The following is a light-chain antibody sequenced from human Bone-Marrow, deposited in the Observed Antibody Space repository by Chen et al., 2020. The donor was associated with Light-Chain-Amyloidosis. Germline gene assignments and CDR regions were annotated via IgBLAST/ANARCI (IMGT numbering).Light chain of an antibody. J-gene: IGLJ3*02. CDR3: QVWDRSSDRPV. V-gene: IGLV3-21*02. Sequence: SYVLTQPSSFSVAPGLTATIACGGNNIGSTSVHWYQQTPGQAPLLVVYDDSDRPSGIPERLSGSNSGNMATLTISRVEAGDEADYYCQVWDRSSDRPVFGGGTKLTVL. CDR1: NIGSTS. CDR2: DDS.